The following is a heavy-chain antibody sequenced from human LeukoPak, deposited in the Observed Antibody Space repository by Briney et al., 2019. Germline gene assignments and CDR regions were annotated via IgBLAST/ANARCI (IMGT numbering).Heavy chain of an antibody. V-gene: IGHV1-2*04. Sequence: ASVKVSCKASGYTFTGYYMHWVRQAPGQGLEWMGWINPNSGGTNYAQKFQGWVTMTRDTSISTAYMELSRLRSDDTAVYYCARASGYSSSWQIDYWGQGTLVTVSS. D-gene: IGHD6-13*01. CDR2: INPNSGGT. CDR3: ARASGYSSSWQIDY. J-gene: IGHJ4*02. CDR1: GYTFTGYY.